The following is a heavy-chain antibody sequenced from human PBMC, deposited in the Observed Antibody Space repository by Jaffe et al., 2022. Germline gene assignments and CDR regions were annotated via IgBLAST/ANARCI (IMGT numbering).Heavy chain of an antibody. CDR1: GYTFTGYY. CDR3: ATSLLVLITMVQGVIPPPGY. Sequence: QVQLVQSGAEVKKPGASVKVSCKASGYTFTGYYMHWVRQAPGQGLEWMGRINPNSGGTNYAQKFQGRVTMTRDTSISTAYMELSRLRSDDTAVYYCATSLLVLITMVQGVIPPPGYWGQGTLVTVSS. D-gene: IGHD3-10*01. V-gene: IGHV1-2*06. J-gene: IGHJ4*02. CDR2: INPNSGGT.